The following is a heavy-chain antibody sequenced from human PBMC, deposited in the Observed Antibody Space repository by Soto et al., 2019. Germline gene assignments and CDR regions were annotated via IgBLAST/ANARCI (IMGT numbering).Heavy chain of an antibody. CDR2: IYPGDSDT. D-gene: IGHD5-18*01. J-gene: IGHJ6*02. Sequence: PGESLKISCKGSGYSFTSYWIGWVRQMPGKGLEWMGIIYPGDSDTRYSPSFQGQVTISADKSISTAYPQWSSLKASDTAMYYCARVDSYGSLLYGMDVWGQGTTVTVSS. V-gene: IGHV5-51*01. CDR3: ARVDSYGSLLYGMDV. CDR1: GYSFTSYW.